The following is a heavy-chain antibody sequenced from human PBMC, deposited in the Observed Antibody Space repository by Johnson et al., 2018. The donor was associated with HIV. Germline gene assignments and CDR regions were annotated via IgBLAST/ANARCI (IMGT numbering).Heavy chain of an antibody. CDR3: ARDPFPRFFAFDM. CDR2: IFGAGTT. J-gene: IGHJ3*02. Sequence: VQLVESGGGLVQPGGSLRLSCAASGFNVSNNYMSWVRQAPGKGLEWVSLIFGAGTTYYTQSVKGRFTISRDNSNNTVYLQMNSVTAEDTAVYYCARDPFPRFFAFDMWGQGTVVTVSS. CDR1: GFNVSNNY. D-gene: IGHD2/OR15-2a*01. V-gene: IGHV3-66*01.